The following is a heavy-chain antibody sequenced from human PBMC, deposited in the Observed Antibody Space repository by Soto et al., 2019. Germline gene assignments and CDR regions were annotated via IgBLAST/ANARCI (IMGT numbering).Heavy chain of an antibody. CDR2: ISPSTSTI. Sequence: GGSLRLSCVGSVFTFSSFSMIWVRQAPGKGLEWLSYISPSTSTIYYANSVKGRFIISRDNARNSLYLQMNSLRDEDTALYYCARDKRGIEADTWGLGTLVTVSS. CDR3: ARDKRGIEADT. CDR1: VFTFSSFS. V-gene: IGHV3-48*02. J-gene: IGHJ5*02.